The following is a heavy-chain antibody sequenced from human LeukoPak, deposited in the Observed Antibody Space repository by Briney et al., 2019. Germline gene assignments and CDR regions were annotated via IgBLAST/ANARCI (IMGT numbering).Heavy chain of an antibody. Sequence: GGSLRLSCTASGFAFDEHGMSWVRQVPGKGLEWVSGINWSGGSTGYADPLRGRFTISRDNAKNSLYLQMDSLRAEDTALYYCARAPIASPFYFNYWGQETLATVSS. CDR3: ARAPIASPFYFNY. D-gene: IGHD2-15*01. J-gene: IGHJ4*02. V-gene: IGHV3-20*04. CDR1: GFAFDEHG. CDR2: INWSGGST.